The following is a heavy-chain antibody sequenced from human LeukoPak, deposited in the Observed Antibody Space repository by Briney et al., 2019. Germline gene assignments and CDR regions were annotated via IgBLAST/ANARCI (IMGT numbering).Heavy chain of an antibody. D-gene: IGHD3-22*01. J-gene: IGHJ4*02. V-gene: IGHV1-46*01. CDR1: GYTFTSYY. Sequence: GASVKVSCKSYGYTFTSYYMHWVRQAPGQGLEWMGIINPSGGSTSYAQKFQGRVTMTRDMSTSTVYMELSSLRSEDTAVYYCARELYYYDSSGSLDYWGQGTLVTVSS. CDR3: ARELYYYDSSGSLDY. CDR2: INPSGGST.